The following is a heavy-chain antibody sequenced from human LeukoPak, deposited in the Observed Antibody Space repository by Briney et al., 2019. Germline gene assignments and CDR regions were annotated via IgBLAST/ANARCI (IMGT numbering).Heavy chain of an antibody. J-gene: IGHJ4*02. Sequence: GGSLRLSCAASGFTFSTYWMHWVRQAPGKGLEWVSTIVNTGDTTYYGDSVQGRFTISRDNSKNTLYLQMNSLRAEDTAVYYCARNRLSVTDYWGQGTLVTVSA. V-gene: IGHV3-23*01. CDR3: ARNRLSVTDY. CDR1: GFTFSTYW. CDR2: IVNTGDTT. D-gene: IGHD2/OR15-2a*01.